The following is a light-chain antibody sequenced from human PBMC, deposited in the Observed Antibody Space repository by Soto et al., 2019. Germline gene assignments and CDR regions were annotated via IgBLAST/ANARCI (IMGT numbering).Light chain of an antibody. CDR3: QQYNNWPLCFT. V-gene: IGKV3-15*01. J-gene: IGKJ2*01. CDR1: QSVSSN. Sequence: EIVMTQSPATLSVSPGERATLSCRASQSVSSNLAWYQQKPGQAPRLLIYGASTRATGIPARFSGSGSGTEFTLTISSLQSEDFAVYYCQQYNNWPLCFTFGQGTKLEIK. CDR2: GAS.